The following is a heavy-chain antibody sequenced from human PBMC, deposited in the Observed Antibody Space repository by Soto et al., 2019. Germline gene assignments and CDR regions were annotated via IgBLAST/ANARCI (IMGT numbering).Heavy chain of an antibody. Sequence: GGSLRLSCAASGFTFSSYWMSWVRQAPGKWLEWVANIKQDGSEKYYVDSVKGRFTISRDNAKNSLYLQMNSLRAEDTAVYYCARCHEGGDFWSGYYGDYYYGMDVWGQGTTVTVSS. D-gene: IGHD3-3*01. CDR2: IKQDGSEK. CDR3: ARCHEGGDFWSGYYGDYYYGMDV. V-gene: IGHV3-7*05. J-gene: IGHJ6*02. CDR1: GFTFSSYW.